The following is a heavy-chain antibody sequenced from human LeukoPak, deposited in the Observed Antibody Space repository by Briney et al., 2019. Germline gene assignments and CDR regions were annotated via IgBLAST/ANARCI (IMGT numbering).Heavy chain of an antibody. D-gene: IGHD6-13*01. Sequence: GGSLRLSCAASGFTFSSYAMHWVRQAPGKGLEWVAVISYDGSNKYYADSVKGRFTISRGNSRNTLYLQMNSLRAEDTAVYYCARDFAMENSGTFNSWGQGTLVTVSS. V-gene: IGHV3-30-3*01. J-gene: IGHJ5*01. CDR2: ISYDGSNK. CDR1: GFTFSSYA. CDR3: ARDFAMENSGTFNS.